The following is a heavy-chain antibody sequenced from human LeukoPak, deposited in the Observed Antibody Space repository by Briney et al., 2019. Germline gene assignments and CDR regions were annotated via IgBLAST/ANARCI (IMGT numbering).Heavy chain of an antibody. Sequence: GGSLRLSCAASGFTFSSYGMHWVRQAPGKGLEWVAFIRYDGSNKYYADSVKGRSTISRDNSKNTLYLQMNSLRAEDTAVYYCAKDPQYYDFWSGSILYYFDYWGQGTLVTVSS. V-gene: IGHV3-30*02. D-gene: IGHD3-3*01. J-gene: IGHJ4*02. CDR2: IRYDGSNK. CDR1: GFTFSSYG. CDR3: AKDPQYYDFWSGSILYYFDY.